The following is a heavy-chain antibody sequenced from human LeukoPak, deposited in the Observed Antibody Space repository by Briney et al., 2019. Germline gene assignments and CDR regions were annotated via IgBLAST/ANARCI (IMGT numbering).Heavy chain of an antibody. CDR2: ITGTGGNT. CDR3: AKDDSGIGTYFDY. Sequence: GGSLRLSCAGSGFTFNTYAMSWVRQAPGKGLEWVSGITGTGGNTYYADSVKGRFTISRDNSKNTLYLQMNSLRAEDTAVYYCAKDDSGIGTYFDYWGQGTLVTVSS. CDR1: GFTFNTYA. J-gene: IGHJ4*02. V-gene: IGHV3-23*01. D-gene: IGHD2-15*01.